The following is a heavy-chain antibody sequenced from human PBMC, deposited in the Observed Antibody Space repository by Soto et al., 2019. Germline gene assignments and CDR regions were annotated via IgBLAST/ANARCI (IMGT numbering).Heavy chain of an antibody. CDR3: ARDTLELLYYFDY. V-gene: IGHV3-74*01. D-gene: IGHD1-7*01. J-gene: IGHJ4*02. CDR2: INRDGSSA. Sequence: PGGSLRLSCAASGFTFSNYWMHWVRQAPGKGLVWVSRINRDGSSASYADSVKGRFTISRDNAKNTLYLKMNSLRAEDTAVYYCARDTLELLYYFDYWGQGTLVTVSS. CDR1: GFTFSNYW.